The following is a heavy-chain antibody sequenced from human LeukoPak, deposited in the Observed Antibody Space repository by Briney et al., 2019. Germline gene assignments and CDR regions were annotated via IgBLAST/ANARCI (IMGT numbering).Heavy chain of an antibody. CDR3: AREGSIYYSDSSGYLGY. Sequence: SQTLSLTCTVSGDSINSGPYYWSWIRQPAGKGLEWIGRIYGGGRTNYNPSLKSRVTIAVDTSKNKCSLKLSSVTAADTAVYYCAREGSIYYSDSSGYLGYWGQGTLVTVSS. CDR1: GDSINSGPYY. D-gene: IGHD3-22*01. J-gene: IGHJ4*02. V-gene: IGHV4-61*02. CDR2: IYGGGRT.